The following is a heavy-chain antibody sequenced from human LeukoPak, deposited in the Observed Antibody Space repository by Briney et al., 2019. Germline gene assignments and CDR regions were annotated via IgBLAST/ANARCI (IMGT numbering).Heavy chain of an antibody. CDR1: GSMFQKYA. V-gene: IGHV3-9*01. J-gene: IGHJ6*02. Sequence: GGSLRLSCAVSGSMFQKYAMHWVRQAPGKGLEWVSGIDWNSGRTGYGDSVKGRFTISKDNAKNSVYLQMNSLRAEDTALYYCGKDITAGGLDVWGQGTTVTVSS. CDR3: GKDITAGGLDV. CDR2: IDWNSGRT.